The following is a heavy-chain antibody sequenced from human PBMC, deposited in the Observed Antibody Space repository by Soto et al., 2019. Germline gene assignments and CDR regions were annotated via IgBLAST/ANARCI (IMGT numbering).Heavy chain of an antibody. J-gene: IGHJ4*02. Sequence: PSETLSLTCTVSGGSVTNSSYYWGWIRQSPGKGLEWIGSVYYRGRSYSKSSVKSRVTISVDTSKNQFSLNLNSVTAADTAVYYCEGESGENWSYEAYWGQGTLVTVSS. CDR3: EGESGENWSYEAY. V-gene: IGHV4-39*07. D-gene: IGHD1-7*01. CDR1: GGSVTNSSYY. CDR2: VYYRGRS.